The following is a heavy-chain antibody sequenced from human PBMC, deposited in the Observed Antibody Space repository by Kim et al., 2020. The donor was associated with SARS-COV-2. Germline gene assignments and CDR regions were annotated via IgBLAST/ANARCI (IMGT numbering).Heavy chain of an antibody. CDR2: ISSSGSTI. CDR3: ARDQGRYYYDSSGYYGFDY. CDR1: GFTFSSYE. J-gene: IGHJ4*02. V-gene: IGHV3-48*03. D-gene: IGHD3-22*01. Sequence: GGSLRLSCAASGFTFSSYEMNWVRQAPGKGLEWVSYISSSGSTIYYADSVKGRFTISRDNAKNSLYLQMNSLRAEDTAVYYCARDQGRYYYDSSGYYGFDYWGQGTLVTVSS.